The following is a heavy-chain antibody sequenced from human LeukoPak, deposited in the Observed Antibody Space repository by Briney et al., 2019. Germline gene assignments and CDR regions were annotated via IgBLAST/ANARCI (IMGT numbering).Heavy chain of an antibody. J-gene: IGHJ4*02. CDR2: INHSGST. CDR1: GGSFSGYY. CDR3: ARHAGGGYSKIVDY. Sequence: SETLSLTCAVYGGSFSGYYWSWIRQPPGKGLEWIGEINHSGSTNCNPSLKSRVTISVDTSKNQFSLKLTSVTAADTAVYYCARHAGGGYSKIVDYWGQGTLVTVSS. D-gene: IGHD5-18*01. V-gene: IGHV4-34*01.